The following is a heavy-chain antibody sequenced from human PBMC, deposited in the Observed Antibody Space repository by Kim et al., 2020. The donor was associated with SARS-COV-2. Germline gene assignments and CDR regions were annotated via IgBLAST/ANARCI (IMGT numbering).Heavy chain of an antibody. CDR3: AKLKKSGVVVAATSLPDY. V-gene: IGHV3-23*01. CDR1: GFTFSSYA. D-gene: IGHD2-15*01. CDR2: ISGSGGST. J-gene: IGHJ4*02. Sequence: GGSLRLSCAASGFTFSSYAMSWVRQAPGKGLEWVSAISGSGGSTYYTDSVKGRFTISRDNSKNTLYLQMNSLRAEDTAVYYCAKLKKSGVVVAATSLPDYWGQGTLVTVSS.